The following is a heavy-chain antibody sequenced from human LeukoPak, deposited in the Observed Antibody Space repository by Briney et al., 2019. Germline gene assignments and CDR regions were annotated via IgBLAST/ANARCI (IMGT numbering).Heavy chain of an antibody. CDR2: MNPNSGNT. D-gene: IGHD5-12*01. Sequence: ASVKVSCKASGYTFTSYDINWVRQATGQGLEWMGWMNPNSGNTGYAQKSQGRVTITRNTSISTAYMELSSLRSEDTAVYYCARRGYSGYDSYFYYMDVWGKGTTVTVSS. J-gene: IGHJ6*03. V-gene: IGHV1-8*03. CDR1: GYTFTSYD. CDR3: ARRGYSGYDSYFYYMDV.